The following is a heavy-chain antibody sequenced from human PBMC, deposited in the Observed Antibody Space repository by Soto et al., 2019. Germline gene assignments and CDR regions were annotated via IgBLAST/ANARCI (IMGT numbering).Heavy chain of an antibody. Sequence: QLQLQESGSGLVKPSQTLSLTCAVSGGSISSGGYSWSWIRQPPGKGLEWIGYIYHSGSTYYNPALKSRVXXPXDXXKNQFSLKLSSVTAADTAVYYCARGTTMIVPLFDPWGQGTLVTVSS. V-gene: IGHV4-30-2*01. J-gene: IGHJ5*02. CDR3: ARGTTMIVPLFDP. CDR1: GGSISSGGYS. CDR2: IYHSGST. D-gene: IGHD3-22*01.